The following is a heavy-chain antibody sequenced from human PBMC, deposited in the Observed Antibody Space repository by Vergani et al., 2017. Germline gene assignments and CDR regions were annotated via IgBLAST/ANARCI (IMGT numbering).Heavy chain of an antibody. J-gene: IGHJ5*02. CDR2: IWYDGSNK. D-gene: IGHD3-16*01. CDR3: ARASWRGGYWFDP. V-gene: IGHV3-33*01. CDR1: GFTFSSYG. Sequence: QVQLVESGGGVVQPGRSLRLSCAASGFTFSSYGMHWVRQAPGKGLEWVAVIWYDGSNKYYADSVKGRFTISRDNSKNTLYLQMNSLRAEDTAVYYCARASWRGGYWFDPWGQGTLVTVSS.